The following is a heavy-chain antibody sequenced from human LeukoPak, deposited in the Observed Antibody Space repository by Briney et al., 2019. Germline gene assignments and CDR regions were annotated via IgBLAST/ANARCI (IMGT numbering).Heavy chain of an antibody. J-gene: IGHJ4*02. CDR3: TRDHRDRSGFYYGFVDY. CDR2: IRSRAYDGTT. D-gene: IGHD3-22*01. Sequence: GGSLRLSCIASGFTFDDYAMSWFRQAPGKGPEWVGFIRSRAYDGTTEYAASVKGRFTISRDDSKSIAYLQMNSLKSEDTAVYYWTRDHRDRSGFYYGFVDYWGQGTLVTVSS. CDR1: GFTFDDYA. V-gene: IGHV3-49*03.